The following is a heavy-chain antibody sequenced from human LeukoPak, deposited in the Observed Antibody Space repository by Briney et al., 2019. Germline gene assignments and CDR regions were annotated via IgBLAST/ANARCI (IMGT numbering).Heavy chain of an antibody. V-gene: IGHV1-46*01. D-gene: IGHD6-13*01. CDR3: ARDPHFAAAGAQYYYGMDV. CDR1: GYTFTSYY. Sequence: ASVKVSCTASGYTFTSYYMHWVRQAPGQGLEWMGIINPSGGSTSYAQKFQGRVTMTRDTSTSTVYMELSSLRSEDTAVYYCARDPHFAAAGAQYYYGMDVWGQGTTVTVSS. J-gene: IGHJ6*02. CDR2: INPSGGST.